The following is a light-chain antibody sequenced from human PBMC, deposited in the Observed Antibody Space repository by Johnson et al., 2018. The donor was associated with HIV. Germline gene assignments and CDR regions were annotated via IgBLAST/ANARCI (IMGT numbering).Light chain of an antibody. V-gene: IGLV1-51*02. CDR3: GTWDSSLSAHV. CDR1: SSNIGNNY. CDR2: KND. Sequence: QSVLTKPPSVSAAPGQKVTISCSGSSSNIGNNYVSWYRQLPGTAPKLLIYKNDKRPSGIPDRFSGSKSGTSATLGITGLQTGDEADYYCGTWDSSLSAHVFGTGTKVTVL. J-gene: IGLJ1*01.